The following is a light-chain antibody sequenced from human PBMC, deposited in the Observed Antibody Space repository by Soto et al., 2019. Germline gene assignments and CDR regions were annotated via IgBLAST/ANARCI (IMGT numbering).Light chain of an antibody. V-gene: IGKV1-5*01. Sequence: DIQMTQSPSTLSASIGDRITITCRARQSISNWLAWYQQKPGKAPKLLIYDASSLASGAPSRFSGSGSGTEFTLTISSLQPDDFATYYCQQSNSYFGGGTKVEMK. CDR3: QQSNSY. CDR1: QSISNW. J-gene: IGKJ4*01. CDR2: DAS.